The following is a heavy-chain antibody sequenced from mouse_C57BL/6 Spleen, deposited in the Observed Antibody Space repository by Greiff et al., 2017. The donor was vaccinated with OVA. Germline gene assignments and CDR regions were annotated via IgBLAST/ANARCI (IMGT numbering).Heavy chain of an antibody. CDR2: IYPRDGST. J-gene: IGHJ1*03. CDR1: GYTFTDHT. D-gene: IGHD1-1*01. CDR3: ARTITTVVEDWYFDV. V-gene: IGHV1-78*01. Sequence: VQGVESDAELVKPGASVKISCKVSGYTFTDHTIHWMKQRPEQGLEWIGYIYPRDGSTKYNEKFKGKATLTAAKSSSTAYMQLNSLTSEDSAGYFCARTITTVVEDWYFDVWGTGTTVTVSS.